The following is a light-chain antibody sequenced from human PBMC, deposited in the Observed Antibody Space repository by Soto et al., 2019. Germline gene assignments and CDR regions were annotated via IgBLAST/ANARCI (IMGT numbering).Light chain of an antibody. CDR1: QSVSSH. Sequence: EIVLTQSPGTLYLSPGERATLSCRASQSVSSHLAWYQQKPGQAPRLLIYDASNRATGIPARLSGSGSGTDFTRTSSSLEPEDFAVYYGQQRSNWPRALTFGGGTQVDIK. V-gene: IGKV3-11*01. CDR2: DAS. J-gene: IGKJ4*01. CDR3: QQRSNWPRALT.